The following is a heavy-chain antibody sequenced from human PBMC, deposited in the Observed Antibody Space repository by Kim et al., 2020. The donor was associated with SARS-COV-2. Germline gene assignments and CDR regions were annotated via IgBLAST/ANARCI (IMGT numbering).Heavy chain of an antibody. V-gene: IGHV3-7*01. CDR2: IKEDASDE. Sequence: GGSLRLSCEASGFTFSTHYMSWVRQAPGKGVEWVANIKEDASDESYADTVKGRFTISRDNARNSLYLQMNNLRVEDTAVYYCAKGWGFDNWGQGTLVTVS. CDR3: AKGWGFDN. D-gene: IGHD3-16*01. CDR1: GFTFSTHY. J-gene: IGHJ4*02.